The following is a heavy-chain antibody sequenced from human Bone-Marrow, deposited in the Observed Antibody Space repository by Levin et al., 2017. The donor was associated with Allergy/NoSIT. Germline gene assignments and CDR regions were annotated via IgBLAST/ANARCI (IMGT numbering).Heavy chain of an antibody. D-gene: IGHD5-18*01. CDR3: AFRTAMVILDAFDI. CDR2: ISGSGGST. V-gene: IGHV3-23*01. J-gene: IGHJ3*02. CDR1: GFTFSSYA. Sequence: GESLKISCAASGFTFSSYAMSWVRQAPGKGLEWVSAISGSGGSTYYADSVKGRFTISRDNSKNTLYLQMNSLRAEDTAVYYCAFRTAMVILDAFDIWGQGTMVTVSS.